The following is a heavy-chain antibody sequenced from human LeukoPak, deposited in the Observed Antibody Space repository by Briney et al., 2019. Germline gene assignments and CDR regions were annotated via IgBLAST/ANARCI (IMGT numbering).Heavy chain of an antibody. CDR1: GFTFSSYA. D-gene: IGHD3-22*01. CDR2: ISGSGGKT. Sequence: PGGSLRLSCAASGFTFSSYAMSWVRHTPGKGLEWVSAISGSGGKTQYADAVKGRFTISRDNSKNTVFLQVNSLRAEDTAVYYCAKSEPPTYYYGSSGYYPPRDYYYYGMDVWGQGTTVTVSS. CDR3: AKSEPPTYYYGSSGYYPPRDYYYYGMDV. J-gene: IGHJ6*02. V-gene: IGHV3-23*01.